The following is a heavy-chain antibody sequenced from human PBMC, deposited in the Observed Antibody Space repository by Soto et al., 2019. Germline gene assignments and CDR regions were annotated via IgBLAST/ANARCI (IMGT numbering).Heavy chain of an antibody. CDR1: GFSLSTTDVG. CDR2: IYWNDDN. D-gene: IGHD2-15*01. Sequence: SCPTLVNPTQTLTLTCTFSGFSLSTTDVGVGWIRQPPGKALEWLALIYWNDDNRYSPSLKSRLTITKDTSKNQVVLTMTDMGPVNTDTYYCAHRRPQCSGGGCKSRYFDYWGQGIRVAVAS. V-gene: IGHV2-5*01. CDR3: AHRRPQCSGGGCKSRYFDY. J-gene: IGHJ4*02.